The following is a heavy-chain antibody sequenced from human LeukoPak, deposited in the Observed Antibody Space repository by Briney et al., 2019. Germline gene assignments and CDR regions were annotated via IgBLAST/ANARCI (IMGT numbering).Heavy chain of an antibody. V-gene: IGHV3-23*01. J-gene: IGHJ4*02. D-gene: IGHD6-6*01. CDR3: AIMAGSSSSDY. Sequence: PGGSLRLSCAASGFTFSNAWMSWVRQAPGKGLEWVSGISGSGGGTYYADSVKGRFTISRDNSKNTLYLQMNSLRAEDTAVYYCAIMAGSSSSDYWGQGTLVTVSS. CDR1: GFTFSNAW. CDR2: ISGSGGGT.